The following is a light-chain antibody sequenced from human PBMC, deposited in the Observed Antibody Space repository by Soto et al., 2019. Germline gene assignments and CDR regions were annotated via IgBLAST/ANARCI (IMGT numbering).Light chain of an antibody. Sequence: DIQMTQSPSTLSASVGDRVTTTCRASQTISNYLTWYQQRPGKAPKLLIYRSSILQNGVPSRFSSSGSGTEFTLTISSLQPDDFATYYCQQYYIYATFGQGTRVEI. CDR3: QQYYIYAT. CDR2: RSS. J-gene: IGKJ1*01. CDR1: QTISNY. V-gene: IGKV1-5*03.